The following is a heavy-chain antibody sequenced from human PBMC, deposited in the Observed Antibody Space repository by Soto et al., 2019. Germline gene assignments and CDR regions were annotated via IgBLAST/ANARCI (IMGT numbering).Heavy chain of an antibody. V-gene: IGHV1-8*01. D-gene: IGHD5-12*01. J-gene: IGHJ4*02. Sequence: QVQLVQSGAEVKKTGASVKVSCKASGYTFISYDINWVRQATGQGLEWMGWMNPNTGDKGYAQKFQGRVTMTRNTSINTANLELSSLRSDATAVYFCARGDGYIFDYWGQGNLVTVSS. CDR2: MNPNTGDK. CDR1: GYTFISYD. CDR3: ARGDGYIFDY.